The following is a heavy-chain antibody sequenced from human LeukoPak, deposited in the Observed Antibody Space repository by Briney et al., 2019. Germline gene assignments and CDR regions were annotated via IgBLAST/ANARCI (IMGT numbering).Heavy chain of an antibody. CDR2: ISSSSSYI. CDR1: GFTFSSYS. Sequence: GGSLRLFCAASGFTFSSYSMNWVRHAPGKGLEWVSSISSSSSYIYYADSVKGRFTISRDNAKNSLYLQMNSLRAEDTAVYYCARGYFDWLGYFDYWGQGTLVTVSS. V-gene: IGHV3-21*01. J-gene: IGHJ4*02. D-gene: IGHD3-9*01. CDR3: ARGYFDWLGYFDY.